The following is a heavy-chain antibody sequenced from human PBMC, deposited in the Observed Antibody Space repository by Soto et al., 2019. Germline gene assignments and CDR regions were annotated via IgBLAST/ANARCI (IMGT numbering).Heavy chain of an antibody. D-gene: IGHD3-9*01. J-gene: IGHJ5*02. CDR2: ISYDGSNK. V-gene: IGHV3-30*18. CDR1: GFTFSSYG. CDR3: AKTTRILTGYNDLDRGGLDTFDP. Sequence: QVQLVESGGGVVQPGRSLRLSCAASGFTFSSYGMHWVHQAPGKGLEWVAVISYDGSNKYYADSVKGRFTISRDNSKNTLYLQMNSLRAEDTAVYYCAKTTRILTGYNDLDRGGLDTFDPWGQGTLVTVSS.